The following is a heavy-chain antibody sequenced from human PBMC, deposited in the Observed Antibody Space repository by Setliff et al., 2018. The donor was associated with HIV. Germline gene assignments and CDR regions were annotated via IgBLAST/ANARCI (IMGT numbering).Heavy chain of an antibody. D-gene: IGHD5-12*01. CDR3: ARGLRSDNYYFHGMDV. CDR2: ISYRGIT. CDR1: GGSINDYY. V-gene: IGHV4-59*08. Sequence: PSETLSLTCTVSGGSINDYYWTWIRQPPGKRLEWIEYISYRGITNYSPSLKSRVSMSVDTSKNQFSLRLSSVTATDTAIYFCARGLRSDNYYFHGMDVWGQGTTVTVSS. J-gene: IGHJ6*02.